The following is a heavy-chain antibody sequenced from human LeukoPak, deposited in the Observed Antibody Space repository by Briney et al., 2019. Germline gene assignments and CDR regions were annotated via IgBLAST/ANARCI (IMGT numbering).Heavy chain of an antibody. CDR1: GYTFTSYY. CDR3: SRRGSVPVEYLQY. D-gene: IGHD6-19*01. V-gene: IGHV1-2*02. J-gene: IGHJ1*01. Sequence: ASVKVSCKASGYTFTSYYIHWVRQAPGQGLEWMGWINPNNGGTNYAQKFQGRITMTRDTSINTAYMERSRLGSDDTAVYYCSRRGSVPVEYLQYWGQGTLITVSS. CDR2: INPNNGGT.